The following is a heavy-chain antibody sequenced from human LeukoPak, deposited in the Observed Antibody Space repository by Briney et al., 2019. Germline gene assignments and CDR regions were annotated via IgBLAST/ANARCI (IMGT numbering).Heavy chain of an antibody. Sequence: SETLSLTCAVYGGSFSGYYWSWIRQPPGKGLEWIGEINHSGSTNYNPSLKSRVIISVDTSKNQFSLKLSSVTAADTAAYYCARDLWLADYWGQGTLVTVSS. J-gene: IGHJ4*02. CDR1: GGSFSGYY. V-gene: IGHV4-34*01. CDR3: ARDLWLADY. D-gene: IGHD6-19*01. CDR2: INHSGST.